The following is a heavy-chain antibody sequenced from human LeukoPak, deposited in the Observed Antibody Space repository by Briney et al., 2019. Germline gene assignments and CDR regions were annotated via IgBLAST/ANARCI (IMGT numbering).Heavy chain of an antibody. CDR1: GFTFTTYD. CDR3: ARDYRSGAPDFLDS. D-gene: IGHD1-14*01. V-gene: IGHV3-30-3*01. Sequence: GGSLRLSCAASGFTFTTYDMHWVRQAPGKGLEWVAVISSGGDIKIYADSVKGRFTISRDSSKNTLFLEMNSLRVDDTAVYYCARDYRSGAPDFLDSWGQGTLVTVSS. CDR2: ISSGGDIK. J-gene: IGHJ4*02.